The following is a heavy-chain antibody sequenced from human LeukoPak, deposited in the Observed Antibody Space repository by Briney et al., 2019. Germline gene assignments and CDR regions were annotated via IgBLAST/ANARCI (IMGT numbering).Heavy chain of an antibody. Sequence: GGSLRLSCAASGFTFSSYSMNWVRQAPGKGLEWVSSIAAVTSYIYYADSVKGRFTISRDNAKTSLYLQMNSLRAEDTAVYYCAREGDAWGHSCDDGDYFVFGGQGTLVTVSS. CDR1: GFTFSSYS. J-gene: IGHJ4*02. D-gene: IGHD5-18*01. CDR2: IAAVTSYI. V-gene: IGHV3-21*06. CDR3: AREGDAWGHSCDDGDYFVF.